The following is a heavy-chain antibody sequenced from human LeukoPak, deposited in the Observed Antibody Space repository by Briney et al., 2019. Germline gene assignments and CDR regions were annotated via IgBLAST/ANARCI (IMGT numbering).Heavy chain of an antibody. CDR1: GFTFSNYG. D-gene: IGHD2-2*01. CDR3: AKDMGYCSSTSCPLFDY. J-gene: IGHJ4*02. CDR2: MAYDGSNK. V-gene: IGHV3-30*18. Sequence: GGSLRLSCAASGFTFSNYGMHWVRQAPGKGLEWVAVMAYDGSNKYYADSVKGRFTISRDNSKNTLYLQMNSLRAEDTAVFYCAKDMGYCSSTSCPLFDYWGQGTLVTVSS.